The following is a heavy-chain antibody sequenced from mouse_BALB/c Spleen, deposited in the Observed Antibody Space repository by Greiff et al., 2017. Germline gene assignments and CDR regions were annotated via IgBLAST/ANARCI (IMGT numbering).Heavy chain of an antibody. D-gene: IGHD1-1*01. CDR2: IYPGSGNT. Sequence: QVQLQQSGAELARPGASVKLSCKASGYTFTDYYINWVKQRTGQGLEWIGEIYPGSGNTYYNEKFKSKATLTVDKSSSTAYMQLSSLTSEDSAVYYCTTVVAGNYAMDYWGQGTSVTVSS. J-gene: IGHJ4*01. V-gene: IGHV1-77*01. CDR1: GYTFTDYY. CDR3: TTVVAGNYAMDY.